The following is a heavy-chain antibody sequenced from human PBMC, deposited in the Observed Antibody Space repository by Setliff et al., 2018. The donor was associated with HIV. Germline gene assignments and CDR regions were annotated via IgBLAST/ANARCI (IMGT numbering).Heavy chain of an antibody. J-gene: IGHJ4*02. CDR3: ATSGTYYYGSGTYHASAF. Sequence: ASVKVSCKSSGYIFTDYYMHWVQQAPGGGLEWMGRVDPQDGETKYAGKFQGRVTITADTSTGTSVMELSSLKSEDTAVYYCATSGTYYYGSGTYHASAFWGQGTLVTV. D-gene: IGHD3-10*01. CDR2: VDPQDGET. CDR1: GYIFTDYY. V-gene: IGHV1-69-2*01.